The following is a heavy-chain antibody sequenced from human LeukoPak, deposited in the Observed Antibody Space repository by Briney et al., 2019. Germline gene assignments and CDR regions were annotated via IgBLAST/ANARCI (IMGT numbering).Heavy chain of an antibody. Sequence: TSETLSLTCAVYGGSFSGYYWSWIRQPPGKGLEWIGEINHSGSTNYNPSLKSRVTISVDTSKNQFSLKLSSVTAADTAVYYCARYGGSGWVIDNWGQGTLVTVSS. V-gene: IGHV4-34*01. J-gene: IGHJ4*02. CDR2: INHSGST. D-gene: IGHD6-19*01. CDR1: GGSFSGYY. CDR3: ARYGGSGWVIDN.